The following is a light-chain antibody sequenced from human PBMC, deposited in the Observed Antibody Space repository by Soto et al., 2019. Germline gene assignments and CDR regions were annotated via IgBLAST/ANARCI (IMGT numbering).Light chain of an antibody. CDR3: QQYNNWPPIT. Sequence: EVVLTQSPATLSLSPGERATLPCRASQSVSSNLAWYQQKPGQAPRLLIYGASTRATGIPARFSGSGSGTEFTLTISSLQSEDFAVYYCQQYNNWPPITFGQGTRLEIK. CDR1: QSVSSN. CDR2: GAS. V-gene: IGKV3D-15*01. J-gene: IGKJ5*01.